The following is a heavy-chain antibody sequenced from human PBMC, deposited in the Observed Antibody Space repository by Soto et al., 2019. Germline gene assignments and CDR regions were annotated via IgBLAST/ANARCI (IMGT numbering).Heavy chain of an antibody. CDR2: ISGSDGKT. CDR3: ARWSYLDY. J-gene: IGHJ4*02. Sequence: GGSLRLSCAASGFSFGSYALSWVRQAPGKGLEWVSTISGSDGKTFYADSVKGRFSISRVTSQSTLYLQMNSLRADDTAMYYCARWSYLDYWGQGTRVTVSS. CDR1: GFSFGSYA. V-gene: IGHV3-23*01. D-gene: IGHD3-3*01.